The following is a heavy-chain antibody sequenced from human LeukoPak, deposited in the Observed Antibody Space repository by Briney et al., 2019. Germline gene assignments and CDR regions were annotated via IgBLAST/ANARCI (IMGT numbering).Heavy chain of an antibody. CDR2: IIPIFGTA. D-gene: IGHD2-2*01. CDR3: AVSSTSCYSGCGYYYYYYMDV. Sequence: SVKVSCKASGGTFSSYAISWVRQAPGQGLEWMGGIIPIFGTANYAQKFQGRVTITADESTSTAYMELSSLRSEDTAVYYCAVSSTSCYSGCGYYYYYYMDVWGKGTTVTVSS. J-gene: IGHJ6*03. V-gene: IGHV1-69*13. CDR1: GGTFSSYA.